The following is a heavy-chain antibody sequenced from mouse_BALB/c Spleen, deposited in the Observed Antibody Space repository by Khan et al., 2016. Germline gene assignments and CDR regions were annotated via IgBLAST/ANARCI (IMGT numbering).Heavy chain of an antibody. V-gene: IGHV3-2*02. Sequence: EVQLQESGPGLVKPSQSLSLTCTVTGYSITSDYAWNWIRQFPGNKLEWMGYISYSGSTSYNPSLKSRISITRDTSKNQFFLQLNSVTTEDTATYYCATTYYARDYWGQGTSVTVSS. J-gene: IGHJ4*01. CDR1: GYSITSDYA. CDR3: ATTYYARDY. CDR2: ISYSGST.